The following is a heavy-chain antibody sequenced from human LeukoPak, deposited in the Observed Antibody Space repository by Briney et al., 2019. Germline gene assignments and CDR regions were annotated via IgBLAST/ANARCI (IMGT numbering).Heavy chain of an antibody. CDR2: ISSSSSYI. J-gene: IGHJ4*02. D-gene: IGHD1-1*01. CDR3: ARCTTGKTFGSLREIKKSREIDY. V-gene: IGHV3-21*05. CDR1: GFTFSSYS. Sequence: PGGSLRLSCAASGFTFSSYSMNWVRQAPGKGLEWVSYISSSSSYINYADSVRGRFTISRDNAKNSLFLQMDSLRGEDTAVYYCARCTTGKTFGSLREIKKSREIDYWGQGTLVTVSS.